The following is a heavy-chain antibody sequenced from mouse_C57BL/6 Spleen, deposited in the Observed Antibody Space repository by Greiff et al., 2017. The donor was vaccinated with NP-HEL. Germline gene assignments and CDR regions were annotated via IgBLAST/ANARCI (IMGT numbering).Heavy chain of an antibody. V-gene: IGHV5-17*01. Sequence: EVKVVESGGGLVKPGGSLKLSCAASGFTFSDYGMHWVRQAPEKGLEWVAYISSGSSTIYYADTVKGRFTISRDNAKNTLFLQMTSLRSEDTAMYYCASTIYDGYYVFAYWGQGTLVTVSA. D-gene: IGHD2-3*01. J-gene: IGHJ3*01. CDR2: ISSGSSTI. CDR3: ASTIYDGYYVFAY. CDR1: GFTFSDYG.